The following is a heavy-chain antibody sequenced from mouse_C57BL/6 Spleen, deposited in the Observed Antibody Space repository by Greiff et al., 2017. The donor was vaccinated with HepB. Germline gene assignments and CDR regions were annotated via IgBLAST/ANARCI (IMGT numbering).Heavy chain of an antibody. D-gene: IGHD1-1*01. J-gene: IGHJ4*01. CDR1: GFNIKDYY. CDR2: IDPEDGET. Sequence: EVKLVESGAELVKPGASVKLSCTASGFNIKDYYMHWVKQRTEQGLEWIGRIDPEDGETKYAPKFQGKATITADTSSNTAYLQLSSLTSEDTAVYYCARDYGSSPYYAMDYWGQGTSVTVSS. CDR3: ARDYGSSPYYAMDY. V-gene: IGHV14-2*01.